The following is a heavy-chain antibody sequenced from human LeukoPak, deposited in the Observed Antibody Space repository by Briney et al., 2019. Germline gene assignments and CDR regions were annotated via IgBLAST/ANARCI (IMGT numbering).Heavy chain of an antibody. CDR2: INPSGGST. J-gene: IGHJ5*02. V-gene: IGHV1-46*01. CDR1: GYTFTSYY. Sequence: ASVKVSCKASGYTFTSYYMHWVRQAPGQGLEWMGIINPSGGSTSYAQKFQGRVTMTRDTSTSTVYMELSSLRSEDTDVYYCAREFSPNWFDPWGQGTLVTVSS. CDR3: AREFSPNWFDP.